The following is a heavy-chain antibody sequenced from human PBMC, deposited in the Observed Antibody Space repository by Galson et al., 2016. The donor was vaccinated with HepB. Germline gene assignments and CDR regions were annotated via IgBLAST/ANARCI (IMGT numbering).Heavy chain of an antibody. D-gene: IGHD3-16*01. Sequence: SLRLSCAASGFTFSSYTINWVRQAPGKGLESASSISSSSYYIYYADSVKGRFTISRDNAKNSLYPQMNSMRDEDTAVYYCARERGTYAHDAFDIWGQRTVVIVSS. CDR1: GFTFSSYT. CDR3: ARERGTYAHDAFDI. J-gene: IGHJ3*02. V-gene: IGHV3-21*01. CDR2: ISSSSYYI.